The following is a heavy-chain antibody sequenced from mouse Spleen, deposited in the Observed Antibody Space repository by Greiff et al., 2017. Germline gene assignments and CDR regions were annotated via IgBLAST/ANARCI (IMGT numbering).Heavy chain of an antibody. CDR3: ARRGYDYRAWFAY. J-gene: IGHJ3*01. Sequence: VQLKESGPGLVQPSQSLSITCTVSGFSLTSYGVHWVRQSPGKGLEWLGVIWSGGSTDYNAAFISRLSISKDNSKSQVFFKMNSLQADDTAIYYCARRGYDYRAWFAYWGQGTLVTVSA. CDR1: GFSLTSYG. D-gene: IGHD2-4*01. CDR2: IWSGGST. V-gene: IGHV2-2*01.